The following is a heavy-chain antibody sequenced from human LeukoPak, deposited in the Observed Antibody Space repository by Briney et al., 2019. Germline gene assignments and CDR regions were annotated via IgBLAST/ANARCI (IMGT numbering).Heavy chain of an antibody. Sequence: GGSLRLSCAASGFTFGDYYMSWIRQAPGKGLEWVSYVSSSGSTIYYADSVKGRFTISRDNAKNSLYLQMNSLRAEDTAVYYCARSKQWLVYAFDIWGQGTMVTVSS. D-gene: IGHD6-19*01. CDR2: VSSSGSTI. J-gene: IGHJ3*02. V-gene: IGHV3-11*01. CDR1: GFTFGDYY. CDR3: ARSKQWLVYAFDI.